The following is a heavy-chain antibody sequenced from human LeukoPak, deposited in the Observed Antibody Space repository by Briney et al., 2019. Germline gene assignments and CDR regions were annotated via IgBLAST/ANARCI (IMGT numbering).Heavy chain of an antibody. J-gene: IGHJ4*02. V-gene: IGHV5-51*01. Sequence: GESLKISCKGSGYSFTSYWIGWVRQMPGKGLEWMGIIYPGDSDTRYSPSFQGQVTISANKSISTAYLQWSSLKASDTAMYYCARHGYSSGWYALPDFDSWGQGTLVTVSS. D-gene: IGHD6-19*01. CDR1: GYSFTSYW. CDR3: ARHGYSSGWYALPDFDS. CDR2: IYPGDSDT.